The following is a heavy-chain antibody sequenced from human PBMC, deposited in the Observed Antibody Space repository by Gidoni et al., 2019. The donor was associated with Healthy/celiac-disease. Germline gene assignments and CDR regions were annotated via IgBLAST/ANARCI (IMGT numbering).Heavy chain of an antibody. CDR2: ISSSSSYI. CDR1: GFTLGSSS. J-gene: IGHJ4*02. D-gene: IGHD2-15*01. V-gene: IGHV3-21*01. Sequence: EVQLVESGGGLVKPGGYLRLPCAASGFTLGSSSMTWVRQAPGRGVEWVSSISSSSSYIYYADSVKGRFTISRDNAKNSLYLQMNSLRAEDTAVYYCADGYCSGGSCSGGPPDYWGQGTLVTVSS. CDR3: ADGYCSGGSCSGGPPDY.